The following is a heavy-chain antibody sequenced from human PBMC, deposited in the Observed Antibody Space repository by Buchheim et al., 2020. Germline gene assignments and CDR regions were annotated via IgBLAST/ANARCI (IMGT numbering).Heavy chain of an antibody. J-gene: IGHJ4*02. V-gene: IGHV4-31*03. Sequence: QVQLQESGPGLVKPSETLSLTCTVSGISISSGGYYWRWIRQHPGKGLEWIGKIYFGGSTYYNPSLKSRVTISVDTSKKQFSLKLSSVTAADTAVYFCARERIGTKEYWGQGT. D-gene: IGHD1-7*01. CDR3: ARERIGTKEY. CDR1: GISISSGGYY. CDR2: IYFGGST.